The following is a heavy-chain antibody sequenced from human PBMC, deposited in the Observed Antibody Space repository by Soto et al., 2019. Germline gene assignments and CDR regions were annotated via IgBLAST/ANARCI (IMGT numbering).Heavy chain of an antibody. V-gene: IGHV4-34*01. Sequence: PSETLSLTCAVYGGSFSGYYWSWIRQPPGKGLEWIGEINHSGSTNYNPSLKSRVTISVDTSKNQFSLKLSSVTAADTAVYYCARVKDKVTMVRGGNYGMDVWGQGTTVTVSS. D-gene: IGHD3-10*01. CDR1: GGSFSGYY. CDR2: INHSGST. J-gene: IGHJ6*02. CDR3: ARVKDKVTMVRGGNYGMDV.